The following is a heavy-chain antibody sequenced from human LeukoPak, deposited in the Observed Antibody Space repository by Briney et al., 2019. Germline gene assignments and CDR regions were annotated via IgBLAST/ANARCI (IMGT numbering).Heavy chain of an antibody. CDR2: IYTSGST. V-gene: IGHV4-61*02. J-gene: IGHJ3*02. D-gene: IGHD1-14*01. Sequence: SQTLSLTCTVSGGSISSGSYYWSWIRQPAGKGLEWIGRIYTSGSTNYNPSLKGRVTISVDTSKNQFSLKLSSVTAADTAVYYCARRLTGGREAFDIWGQGTMVTVSS. CDR1: GGSISSGSYY. CDR3: ARRLTGGREAFDI.